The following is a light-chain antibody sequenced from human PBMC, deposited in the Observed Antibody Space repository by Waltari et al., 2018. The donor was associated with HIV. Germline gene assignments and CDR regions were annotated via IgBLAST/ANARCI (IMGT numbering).Light chain of an antibody. CDR1: RTLAGK. J-gene: IGKJ2*01. Sequence: ILMTQSPATLSVSPGETVTLSCRAGRTLAGKLAWYQQEPGQPPRLLISAASTRAAGVPDRFSGTGSETYFTLTISSLQSEDFGFYFCHQYNDWPTFGQGTKLEIK. CDR2: AAS. CDR3: HQYNDWPT. V-gene: IGKV3-15*01.